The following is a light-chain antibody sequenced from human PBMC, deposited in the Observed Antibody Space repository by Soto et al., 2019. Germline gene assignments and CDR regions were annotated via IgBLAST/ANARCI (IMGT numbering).Light chain of an antibody. CDR3: SSYAGSDTFV. Sequence: QSVLTQPASVSGSPGQSITISCTGTSNDVSGNNFVSWYQQHPCKAPKLIVYHVSDRPSGFSSRFSGSKSGNSASLTISGLHAEDEADYYCSSYAGSDTFVFGTGTKVTVL. J-gene: IGLJ1*01. CDR1: SNDVSGNNF. V-gene: IGLV2-14*03. CDR2: HVS.